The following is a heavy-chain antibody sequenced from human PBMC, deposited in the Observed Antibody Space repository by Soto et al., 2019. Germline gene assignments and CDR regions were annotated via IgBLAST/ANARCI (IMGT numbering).Heavy chain of an antibody. J-gene: IGHJ4*02. D-gene: IGHD3-22*01. CDR1: GFTFSSYG. Sequence: QVQLVESGGGVVQPGRSLRLSCAASGFTFSSYGMHWVRQAPGKGLEWVAVIWYDGSNKYYADSVKGRFTISRDNSKNTLYLQMNILRAEDTAVYYCAREAGLAYSSGFDYWGQGTLVTVSS. CDR3: AREAGLAYSSGFDY. CDR2: IWYDGSNK. V-gene: IGHV3-33*01.